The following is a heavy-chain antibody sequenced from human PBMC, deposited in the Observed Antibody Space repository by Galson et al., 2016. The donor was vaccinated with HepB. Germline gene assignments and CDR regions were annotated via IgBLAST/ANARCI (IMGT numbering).Heavy chain of an antibody. CDR3: ARDPGYSDSSGYYFHWYFDL. CDR2: ISPDGSNT. J-gene: IGHJ2*01. CDR1: GFTFSSSW. Sequence: SLRLSCAASGFTFSSSWIHWVRQAPGEGLMWVSRISPDGSNTDYADPVRGRFTISRDNAKNTLFLQMNSLTAEDTAVYYCARDPGYSDSSGYYFHWYFDLWGRGTLVTVSS. D-gene: IGHD3-22*01. V-gene: IGHV3-74*01.